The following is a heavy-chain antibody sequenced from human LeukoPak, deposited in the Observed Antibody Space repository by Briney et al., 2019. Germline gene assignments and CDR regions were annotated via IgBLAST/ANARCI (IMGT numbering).Heavy chain of an antibody. J-gene: IGHJ4*02. V-gene: IGHV3-21*01. CDR1: GFTFSSYS. CDR2: ISSSSSYI. D-gene: IGHD6-19*01. CDR3: ARGWVAGTAQIGY. Sequence: GGSLRLSCAASGFTFSSYSMNRVRQAPGKGLELVSSISSSSSYIYYADSAKGRFTISRDNAKNSLYLQMNSLRAEDTAVYYCARGWVAGTAQIGYWGQGTLVTVSS.